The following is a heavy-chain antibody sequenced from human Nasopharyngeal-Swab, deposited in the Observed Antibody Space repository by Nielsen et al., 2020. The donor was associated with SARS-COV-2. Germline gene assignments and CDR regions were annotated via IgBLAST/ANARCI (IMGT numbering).Heavy chain of an antibody. CDR1: GVSITSQY. V-gene: IGHV4-59*11. CDR3: AKEGATGWFDP. CDR2: ISHNSGT. Sequence: SETLSLTCTVSGVSITSQYWSWIRQSPGKGLEGIGYISHNSGTSYNPSLKSRVTMFMDTSKNQFSLRLTSVTAADTAVYYCAKEGATGWFDPCGQGTLVTVSS. J-gene: IGHJ5*02.